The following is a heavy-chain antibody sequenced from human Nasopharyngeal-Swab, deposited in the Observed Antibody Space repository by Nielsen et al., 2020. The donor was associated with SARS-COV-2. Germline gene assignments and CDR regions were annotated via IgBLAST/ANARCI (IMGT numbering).Heavy chain of an antibody. CDR2: IKQDGNQK. CDR3: ARLVTGTRPPHYFDN. V-gene: IGHV3-7*03. Sequence: GESLKISCAASGFTFSSYWMYWVRQAPGKGLGWVAKIKQDGNQKDYMDSVRGRFTISRDNATNSLYLQMRSLRVDDTAVYYCARLVTGTRPPHYFDNWGQGTKVTVSS. CDR1: GFTFSSYW. J-gene: IGHJ4*02. D-gene: IGHD4-11*01.